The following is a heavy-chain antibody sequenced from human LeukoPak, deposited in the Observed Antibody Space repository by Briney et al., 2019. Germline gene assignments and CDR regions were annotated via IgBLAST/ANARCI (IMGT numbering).Heavy chain of an antibody. J-gene: IGHJ3*02. Sequence: SETLSLTCTVSGGSISSYYWSWIRQPPGKGLEWIGYIYYSGSTNYNPSLKSRVTISVDTSKNQFSLKLSSVTVADTAVYYCARRGGSAAARNSFDIWGQGTMVTVSS. CDR3: ARRGGSAAARNSFDI. V-gene: IGHV4-59*08. CDR1: GGSISSYY. CDR2: IYYSGST. D-gene: IGHD6-13*01.